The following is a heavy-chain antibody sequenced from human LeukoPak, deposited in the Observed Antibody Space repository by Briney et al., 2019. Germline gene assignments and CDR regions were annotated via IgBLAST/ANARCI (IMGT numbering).Heavy chain of an antibody. J-gene: IGHJ4*02. Sequence: SGGSLRLSCAASGFTFDDYGMSWVRQAPGKGLEWVSAINWNGGSTGYADSVKGRFTISRDNAKNSLYLQMSSLRAEDTAVYYCARDGGVRGGTDYWGQGTLVTVSS. CDR3: ARDGGVRGGTDY. CDR2: INWNGGST. D-gene: IGHD3-10*01. CDR1: GFTFDDYG. V-gene: IGHV3-20*04.